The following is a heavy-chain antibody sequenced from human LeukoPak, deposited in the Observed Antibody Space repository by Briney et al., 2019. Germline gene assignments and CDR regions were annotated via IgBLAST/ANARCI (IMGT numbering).Heavy chain of an antibody. Sequence: GGSLRLSCAASGFTFSDYYMSWIRQAPGKGLEWVSYISSRGSTIYYADSVKGRFTISRDNAKNSLYLQMNSLRAEDTAVYYCARRPRGYYGSGEHLHGDYWGQGTLVTVSS. CDR1: GFTFSDYY. V-gene: IGHV3-11*01. CDR3: ARRPRGYYGSGEHLHGDY. CDR2: ISSRGSTI. D-gene: IGHD3-10*01. J-gene: IGHJ4*02.